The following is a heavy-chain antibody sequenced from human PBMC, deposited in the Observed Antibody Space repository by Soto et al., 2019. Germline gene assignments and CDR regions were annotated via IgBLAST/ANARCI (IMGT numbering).Heavy chain of an antibody. V-gene: IGHV3-53*01. CDR2: IYSGGST. D-gene: IGHD6-6*01. Sequence: LRLSCAASGFTVSSNYMSWVRQAPGKGLEWVSVIYSGGSTYYADSVKGRFTISRDSSKNTVYLQINSLGAEDTAVYYCARDSPLTSSRAFDIWGQGTEVTVSS. CDR3: ARDSPLTSSRAFDI. CDR1: GFTVSSNY. J-gene: IGHJ3*02.